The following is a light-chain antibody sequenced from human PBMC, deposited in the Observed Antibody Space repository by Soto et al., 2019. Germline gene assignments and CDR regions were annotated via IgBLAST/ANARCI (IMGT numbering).Light chain of an antibody. CDR1: TGTVTSEYY. V-gene: IGLV7-43*01. CDR3: LLYDSGAVEWV. J-gene: IGLJ3*02. CDR2: GTN. Sequence: QTVVTQEPSLTVSPGGTVTLTCASSTGTVTSEYYPNWVQQKPGQAPRALIYGTNNKHSWTPARFSGSLLGGKAVLTLSGVQPEDEADYYCLLYDSGAVEWVFGGGTQLTVL.